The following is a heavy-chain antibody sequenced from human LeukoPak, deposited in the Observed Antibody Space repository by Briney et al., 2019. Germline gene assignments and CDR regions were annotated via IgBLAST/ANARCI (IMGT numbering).Heavy chain of an antibody. J-gene: IGHJ4*02. V-gene: IGHV3-30-3*01. CDR3: ARDPPVGATHGTGLLEFDY. D-gene: IGHD1-26*01. CDR2: ISYDGSNK. CDR1: GFTFSSYA. Sequence: PGGSLRLSCAASGFTFSSYAMHWVRQAPGKGLEWVAVISYDGSNKYYAGSVKGRFTISRDNSKNTLYLQMNSLRAEDTAVYYCARDPPVGATHGTGLLEFDYWGQGTLVTVSS.